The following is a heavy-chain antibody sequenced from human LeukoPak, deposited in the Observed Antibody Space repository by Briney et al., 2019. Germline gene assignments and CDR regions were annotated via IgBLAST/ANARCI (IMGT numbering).Heavy chain of an antibody. V-gene: IGHV3-23*01. Sequence: GGPLRLSCAASGITLSCYTMSGLRQAPGGGVEWVSSYNGNCGRTYCADCEGPRFTISRQNSKNTVYLQVNRRSPEHTAIYFCANPPTETSVDYGRRGTLVTVSA. CDR1: GITLSCYT. D-gene: IGHD4-11*01. J-gene: IGHJ4*02. CDR2: YNGNCGRT. CDR3: ANPPTETSVDY.